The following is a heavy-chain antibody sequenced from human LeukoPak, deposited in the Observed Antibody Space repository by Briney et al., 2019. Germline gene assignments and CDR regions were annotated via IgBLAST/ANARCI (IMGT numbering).Heavy chain of an antibody. CDR3: ARESPHRYYDYVWGSYRSFDY. D-gene: IGHD3-16*02. Sequence: SETLSLTCTVSGGSFSSGSYYWSWIRQPPGKGLEWIGYIYYSGSTNYNPSLKSRVTISVDTSKNQFSLKLSSVTAADTAVYYCARESPHRYYDYVWGSYRSFDYWGQGTLVTVSS. CDR1: GGSFSSGSYY. J-gene: IGHJ4*02. V-gene: IGHV4-61*01. CDR2: IYYSGST.